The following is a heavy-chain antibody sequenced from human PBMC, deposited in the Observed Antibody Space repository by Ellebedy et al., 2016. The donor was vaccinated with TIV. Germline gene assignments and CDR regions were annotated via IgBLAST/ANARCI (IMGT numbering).Heavy chain of an antibody. J-gene: IGHJ6*02. CDR1: GFTFDDYA. D-gene: IGHD4-23*01. CDR3: AKAPGGYYYYGMDV. V-gene: IGHV3-9*03. Sequence: PGGSLRLSCAASGFTFDDYAMHRVRQAPGKGLEWVSGISWNSGSIGYADSVKGRFTISRDNAKNSLYLQMNSLRAEDMALYYCAKAPGGYYYYGMDVWGQGTTVTVSS. CDR2: ISWNSGSI.